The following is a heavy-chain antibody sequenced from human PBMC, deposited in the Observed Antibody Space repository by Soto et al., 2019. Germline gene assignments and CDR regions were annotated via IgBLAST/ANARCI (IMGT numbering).Heavy chain of an antibody. CDR1: GGSISSYY. CDR3: ARAGYGYHYFDY. Sequence: PSETLSLTCTVSGGSISSYYWSWIRQPPGKGLEWIGYIYYSGSTNYNPSLKSRVTISVDTSKNQFSLKLSSVTAADTAVYYCARAGYGYHYFDYWGQGTLVTVSS. V-gene: IGHV4-59*08. D-gene: IGHD5-18*01. J-gene: IGHJ4*02. CDR2: IYYSGST.